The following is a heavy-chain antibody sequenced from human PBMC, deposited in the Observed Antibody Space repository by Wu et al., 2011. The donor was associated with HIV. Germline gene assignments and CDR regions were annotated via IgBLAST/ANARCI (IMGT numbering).Heavy chain of an antibody. D-gene: IGHD2-2*02. CDR3: AGLEVVVPAAIPAEGGXRFYYYYYYMDV. J-gene: IGHJ6*03. CDR1: GGTFSSYA. CDR2: IIPIFGTA. Sequence: QVQLVQPGAEVKKPGSSVKVSCKASGGTFSSYAISWVRQAPGQGLEWMGGIIPIFGTANYAQKFQGRVTITADKSTSTAYMELSSLRSEDTAVYYCAGLEVVVPAAIPAEGGXRFYYYYYYMDVWGKGTTVTVSS. V-gene: IGHV1-69*14.